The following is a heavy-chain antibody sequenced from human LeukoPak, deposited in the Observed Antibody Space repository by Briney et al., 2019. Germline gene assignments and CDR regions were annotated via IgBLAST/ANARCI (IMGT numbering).Heavy chain of an antibody. D-gene: IGHD5-18*01. Sequence: SETLSLTCTVSGGSISSYYWSWIRQPPGKGLEWIGYIYYSGSTNYNPSLKSRVTISVDTSKNQFSLKLSSVTAADTAVYYCARDGYSYGPSSYFDYWGQGTLVTVSS. CDR3: ARDGYSYGPSSYFDY. V-gene: IGHV4-59*01. CDR2: IYYSGST. CDR1: GGSISSYY. J-gene: IGHJ4*02.